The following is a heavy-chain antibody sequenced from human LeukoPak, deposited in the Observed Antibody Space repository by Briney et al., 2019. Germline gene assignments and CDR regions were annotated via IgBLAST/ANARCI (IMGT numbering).Heavy chain of an antibody. D-gene: IGHD3/OR15-3a*01. Sequence: GGSLRLSCAASGFIFTNYFMSWVRQAPGKGLEWVASIKHDGSEKYYVDSVRGRFTISRDNSKNTLYLQMNSLRAEDTAVYYCAKDPGLYYYVYWGQGTLVTVSS. J-gene: IGHJ4*02. CDR3: AKDPGLYYYVY. V-gene: IGHV3-7*03. CDR1: GFIFTNYF. CDR2: IKHDGSEK.